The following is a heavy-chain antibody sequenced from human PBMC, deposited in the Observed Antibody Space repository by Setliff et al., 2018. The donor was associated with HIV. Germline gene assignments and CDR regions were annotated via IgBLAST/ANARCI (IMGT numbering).Heavy chain of an antibody. D-gene: IGHD3-22*01. V-gene: IGHV4-39*02. CDR1: GGSVSSSDYY. CDR2: IYYSGST. Sequence: SETLSLTCTVSGGSVSSSDYYWGWIRQPPGKGLEWIGSIYYSGSTYFTPSLKSRVTLSVDTSRNHFSLKLSSVTAADTAVYYCARLTTTYYYDSSAYYHPVWGQGTLVTVSS. J-gene: IGHJ4*02. CDR3: ARLTTTYYYDSSAYYHPV.